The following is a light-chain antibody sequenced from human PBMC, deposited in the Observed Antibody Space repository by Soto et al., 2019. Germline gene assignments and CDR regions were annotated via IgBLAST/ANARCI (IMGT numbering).Light chain of an antibody. V-gene: IGKV1-39*01. CDR2: AAS. Sequence: DIHITRSPSSLSSSVGYRCTITCLASQSISSYLNWYQQKPGKAPKLLIYAASSLQSGVPSRFSGSGSGTDFTLTISSLQPEDFATYYCQQSYSTLPFTFGPGTKVDIK. CDR1: QSISSY. J-gene: IGKJ3*01. CDR3: QQSYSTLPFT.